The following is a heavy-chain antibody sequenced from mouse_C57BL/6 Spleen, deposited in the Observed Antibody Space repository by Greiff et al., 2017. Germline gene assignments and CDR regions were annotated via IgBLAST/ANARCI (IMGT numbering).Heavy chain of an antibody. J-gene: IGHJ2*01. Sequence: DVMLVESGGGLVQPGGSMKLSCVASGFTFSNYWMNWVRQSPEKGLEWVAQIRLKSDNYATHYAESVKGRFTISRDDSKSSVYLQMNNLRAEDTGIYYCTVTTVVGGVDYWGQGTTLTVSS. V-gene: IGHV6-3*01. CDR3: TVTTVVGGVDY. CDR2: IRLKSDNYAT. CDR1: GFTFSNYW. D-gene: IGHD1-1*01.